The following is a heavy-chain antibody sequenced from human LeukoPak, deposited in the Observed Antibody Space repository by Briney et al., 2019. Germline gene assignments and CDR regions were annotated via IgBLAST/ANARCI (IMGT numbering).Heavy chain of an antibody. CDR2: IXGSAGYT. V-gene: IGHV3-23*01. CDR3: ANSRPDYYDSSGYYFGAFDM. CDR1: GLTFSSYA. Sequence: PGGSLRLSCAASGLTFSSYAVSWVRQAPGKGLEWVSGIXGSAGYTYYADSVRGRFTISRDNSKNTLYLQMNSLRAEDTAVYYCANSRPDYYDSSGYYFGAFDMWGQGTMVTVSS. J-gene: IGHJ3*02. D-gene: IGHD3-22*01.